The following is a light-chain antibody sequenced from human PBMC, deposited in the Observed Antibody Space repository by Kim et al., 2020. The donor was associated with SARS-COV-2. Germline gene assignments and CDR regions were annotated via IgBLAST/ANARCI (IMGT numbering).Light chain of an antibody. J-gene: IGKJ1*01. CDR3: QQYGSSPWT. CDR2: GAS. V-gene: IGKV3-20*01. CDR1: QSLSSSY. Sequence: EIVLTQSPGTLFLSPGERATLSCRASQSLSSSYLAWYQQKPGQAPRLLIFGASSRAIGIPDRFSGSGSGTDFTLTISRLEPEDFAVYYCQQYGSSPWTFGQGTKVDIK.